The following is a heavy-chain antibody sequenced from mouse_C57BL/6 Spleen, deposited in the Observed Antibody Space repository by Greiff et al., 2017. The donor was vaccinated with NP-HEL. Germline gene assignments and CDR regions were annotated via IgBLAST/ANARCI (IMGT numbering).Heavy chain of an antibody. D-gene: IGHD4-1*01. Sequence: EVQGVESGGDLVKPGGSLKLSCAASGFTFSSYGMSWVRQTPDKRLEWVATISSGGSYTYYPDSVKGRFTISRDNAKNTLYLQMSSLKSEDTAMYYCASAGTGTEDYFDYWGQGTTLTVSS. V-gene: IGHV5-6*01. J-gene: IGHJ2*01. CDR2: ISSGGSYT. CDR3: ASAGTGTEDYFDY. CDR1: GFTFSSYG.